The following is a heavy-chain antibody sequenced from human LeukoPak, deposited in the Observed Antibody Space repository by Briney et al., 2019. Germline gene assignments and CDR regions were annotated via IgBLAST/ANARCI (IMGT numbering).Heavy chain of an antibody. Sequence: GGSLRLSCAASGFTFSNAWMSGVRQAPGKGLEWVGRNKSKTDGGTTDYAAPVKGRFTISRDDSKNTLYLQMNSLKTEDTAVYYCTTDALEQWLVEGLDIWGQGTMVTVSS. V-gene: IGHV3-15*01. CDR2: NKSKTDGGTT. CDR1: GFTFSNAW. D-gene: IGHD6-19*01. J-gene: IGHJ3*02. CDR3: TTDALEQWLVEGLDI.